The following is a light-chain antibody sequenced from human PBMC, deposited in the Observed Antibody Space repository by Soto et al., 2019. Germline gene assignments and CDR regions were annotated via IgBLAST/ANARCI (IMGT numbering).Light chain of an antibody. CDR1: SGINVGTYR. J-gene: IGLJ3*02. Sequence: QPVLTQPASLSASPGASASLTCTLRSGINVGTYRIYWYQQKPGSPPQYLLRYKSDSDKQQGSGVPSRFSGSKDASANAGTLLISGLQSEDEADYYCMIWHSSAWVFGGGTKLTVL. CDR3: MIWHSSAWV. V-gene: IGLV5-45*01. CDR2: YKSDSDK.